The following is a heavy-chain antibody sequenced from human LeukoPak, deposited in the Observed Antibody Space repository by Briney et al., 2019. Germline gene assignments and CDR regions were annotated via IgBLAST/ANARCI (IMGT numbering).Heavy chain of an antibody. CDR2: IYYSGST. V-gene: IGHV4-59*01. Sequence: PSETLSLTCTVSGGSISSYYWSWIRQPPGKRLEWIGHIYYSGSTNYNPSLKSRVTISVDTSKNQFSLKLSSVTAADTAVYYCARDRGGYSSNFDYWGQGTLVTVSS. CDR1: GGSISSYY. CDR3: ARDRGGYSSNFDY. D-gene: IGHD5-24*01. J-gene: IGHJ4*02.